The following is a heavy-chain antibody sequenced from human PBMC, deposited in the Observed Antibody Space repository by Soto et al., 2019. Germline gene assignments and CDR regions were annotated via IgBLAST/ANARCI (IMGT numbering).Heavy chain of an antibody. CDR2: INAGNGNT. Sequence: VASVKVSCKASGYTFTSYAMHWVRQAPGQRLEWMGWINAGNGNTKYSQKFQGRVTITRDTSASTAYMELSSLRSEDTAVYYCARVLGNWNPYYGMDVWGQGTTVTVSS. CDR1: GYTFTSYA. D-gene: IGHD1-20*01. J-gene: IGHJ6*02. CDR3: ARVLGNWNPYYGMDV. V-gene: IGHV1-3*01.